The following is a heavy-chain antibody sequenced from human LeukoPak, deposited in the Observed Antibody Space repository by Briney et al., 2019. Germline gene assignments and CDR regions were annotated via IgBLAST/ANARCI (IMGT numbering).Heavy chain of an antibody. CDR2: IYYSGST. V-gene: IGHV4-39*07. CDR1: GGSISSSSYY. CDR3: ARDRAGVLDY. Sequence: SETLSLTWTVSGGSISSSSYYWGWIRQPPGKGVEWIGSIYYSGSTYYNPSLKSRVTISVDTSKNQFSLKLSSVTAADTAVYYCARDRAGVLDYWGQGTLVTVSS. D-gene: IGHD2/OR15-2a*01. J-gene: IGHJ4*02.